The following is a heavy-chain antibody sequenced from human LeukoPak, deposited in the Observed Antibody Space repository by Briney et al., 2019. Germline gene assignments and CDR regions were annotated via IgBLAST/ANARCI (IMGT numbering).Heavy chain of an antibody. Sequence: ASVKVSCKASGYTFTSYGVSWVRQAPGQGLEWMGWISAYNGNTNYAQKLQGRVTMTTDTSTSTAYMELRSLRSDDTAVYYCARDKSYYDILTGYYYYYGMDVWGKGTTVTVSS. CDR3: ARDKSYYDILTGYYYYYGMDV. CDR1: GYTFTSYG. CDR2: ISAYNGNT. V-gene: IGHV1-18*04. D-gene: IGHD3-9*01. J-gene: IGHJ6*04.